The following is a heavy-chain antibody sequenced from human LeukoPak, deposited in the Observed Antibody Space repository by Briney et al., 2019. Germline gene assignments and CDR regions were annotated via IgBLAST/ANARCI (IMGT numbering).Heavy chain of an antibody. J-gene: IGHJ5*02. CDR3: ARGAFGVVIHWHTLPGRRNWFDP. V-gene: IGHV4-34*01. Sequence: SETLCPTPALYGGSSTGYYWSWIRPRPRKGLEWSGEINHSGSTNYNPSLKSRVTISVDTSKNQFSLKLSSVTAADTAVYYCARGAFGVVIHWHTLPGRRNWFDPWGQGTLVTVSS. D-gene: IGHD3-3*01. CDR1: GGSSTGYY. CDR2: INHSGST.